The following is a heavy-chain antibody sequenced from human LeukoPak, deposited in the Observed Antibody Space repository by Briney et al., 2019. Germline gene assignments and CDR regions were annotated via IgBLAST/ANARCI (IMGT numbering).Heavy chain of an antibody. CDR2: IYYSGST. V-gene: IGHV4-39*01. D-gene: IGHD3-10*01. CDR1: GGYISSSSYY. Sequence: SETLSLTCTVSGGYISSSSYYWGWIRQPPGKGLEWIGSIYYSGSTYYNPSLKSRVTISVDTSKNQFSLKLSSVTAADTAVYYCARPSIYGSGKDAFDIWGQGTMVTVSS. CDR3: ARPSIYGSGKDAFDI. J-gene: IGHJ3*02.